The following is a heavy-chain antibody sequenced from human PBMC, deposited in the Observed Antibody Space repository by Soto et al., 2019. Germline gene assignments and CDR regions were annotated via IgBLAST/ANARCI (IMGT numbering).Heavy chain of an antibody. CDR2: IRSKAYGGTT. CDR1: GFTFGDYA. D-gene: IGHD2-2*01. V-gene: IGHV3-49*04. CDR3: TRDRISQYQLLRTFYYYYGMDV. Sequence: PGGSLRLSCTASGFTFGDYAMSWVRQAPGKGLEWVGFIRSKAYGGTTEYAASVKGRFTISRDDSKSIAYLQMNSLKTEDTAVYYCTRDRISQYQLLRTFYYYYGMDVRGQGTTVTVSS. J-gene: IGHJ6*02.